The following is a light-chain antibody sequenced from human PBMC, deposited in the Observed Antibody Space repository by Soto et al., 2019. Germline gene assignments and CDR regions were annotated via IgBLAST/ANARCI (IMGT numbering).Light chain of an antibody. V-gene: IGKV1-5*01. J-gene: IGKJ1*01. CDR1: HSISRW. Sequence: DIQMTQSPSTLSASVGDRVTITCRASHSISRWLAWYQQKPGKAPKLLIFDASSLESGVPSRFSGSGSGTDFTLTINRLEPEDFAVYYCHPYGSSRTFGQGTKVDIK. CDR3: HPYGSSRT. CDR2: DAS.